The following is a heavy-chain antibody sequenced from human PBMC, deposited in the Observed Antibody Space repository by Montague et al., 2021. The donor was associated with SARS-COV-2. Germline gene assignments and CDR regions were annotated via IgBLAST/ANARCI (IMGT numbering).Heavy chain of an antibody. CDR3: ARVSKQHIVVVIAIVYYYYMDV. Sequence: SETLSLTCAVYGGSFSGYYWSWIRHPPGKGLEWIGEINHSGSTNYNPSLKSRVTISVDTSKNQFSLKLSSVTAADTAVYYCARVSKQHIVVVIAIVYYYYMDVWGKGTTVTVSS. V-gene: IGHV4-34*01. D-gene: IGHD2-21*01. CDR1: GGSFSGYY. CDR2: INHSGST. J-gene: IGHJ6*03.